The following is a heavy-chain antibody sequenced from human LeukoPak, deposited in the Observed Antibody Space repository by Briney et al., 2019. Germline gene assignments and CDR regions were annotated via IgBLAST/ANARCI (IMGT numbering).Heavy chain of an antibody. CDR1: GYTFTSYD. CDR3: ARGDYTGYCSSGSCYSGWFDP. CDR2: MNPNSGNT. V-gene: IGHV1-8*01. J-gene: IGHJ5*02. D-gene: IGHD2-15*01. Sequence: ASVKVSCKASGYTFTSYDINWVRQATGQGLEWMGWMNPNSGNTGYAQKFQGRVTMTRNTSISTAYMELSSLRSEDTAVYYCARGDYTGYCSSGSCYSGWFDPWGQGTLVTVSS.